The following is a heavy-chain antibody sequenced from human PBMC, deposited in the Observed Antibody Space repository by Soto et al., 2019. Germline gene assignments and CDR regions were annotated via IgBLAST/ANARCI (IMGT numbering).Heavy chain of an antibody. Sequence: SETLSLTCTVSGGSISSYYWSWIRQPPGKGLEWIGYIYYSGSTNYNPSLKSRVTISVDTSKNQFSLKLSSVTAADTAVYYCARRWGRIFDYWGQGALVTVSS. D-gene: IGHD2-15*01. CDR2: IYYSGST. CDR3: ARRWGRIFDY. V-gene: IGHV4-59*08. J-gene: IGHJ4*02. CDR1: GGSISSYY.